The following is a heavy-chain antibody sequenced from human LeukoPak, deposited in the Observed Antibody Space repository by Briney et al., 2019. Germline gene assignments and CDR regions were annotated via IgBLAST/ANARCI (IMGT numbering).Heavy chain of an antibody. D-gene: IGHD3-22*01. CDR2: ISGSSTDI. J-gene: IGHJ4*02. V-gene: IGHV3-21*06. Sequence: GGSLRLSCAASGFTFSSYSMNWVRQAPGKGLEWVSSISGSSTDIYYVDSVKGRFTIPRDNAKNSVFLQINNLRAEDTAIYYCARRGYHDSSGYDYWGQGTLVTVSS. CDR3: ARRGYHDSSGYDY. CDR1: GFTFSSYS.